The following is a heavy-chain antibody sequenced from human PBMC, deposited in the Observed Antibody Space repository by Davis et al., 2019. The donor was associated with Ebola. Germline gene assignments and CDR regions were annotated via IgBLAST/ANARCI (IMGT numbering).Heavy chain of an antibody. J-gene: IGHJ5*02. CDR3: ARAAYDILTGFKSLPWFDP. Sequence: GESLKISCAASGLTFSSYSMNWVRQAPGKGLEWVSYISSSSSTIYYADSVKGRFTISRDNAKNSLYLQMNSLRDEDTAVYYCARAAYDILTGFKSLPWFDPWGQGTLVTVSS. V-gene: IGHV3-48*02. CDR2: ISSSSSTI. CDR1: GLTFSSYS. D-gene: IGHD3-9*01.